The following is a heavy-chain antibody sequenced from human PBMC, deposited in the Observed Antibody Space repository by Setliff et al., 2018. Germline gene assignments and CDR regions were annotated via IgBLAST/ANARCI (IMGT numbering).Heavy chain of an antibody. D-gene: IGHD3-22*01. CDR1: GGSISSSNW. Sequence: LSLTCAVSGGSISSSNWWSWVRQPPGKGLEWIGEIYHSGSTNYNPSLKSRVTISVDTSKNQFSLKLSSVTAADTAVYYCARTNYYDSSTYFNWFDPWGQGTLVTVS. CDR3: ARTNYYDSSTYFNWFDP. CDR2: IYHSGST. J-gene: IGHJ5*02. V-gene: IGHV4-4*02.